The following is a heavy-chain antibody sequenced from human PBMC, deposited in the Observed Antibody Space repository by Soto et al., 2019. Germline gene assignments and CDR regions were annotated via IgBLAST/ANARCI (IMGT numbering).Heavy chain of an antibody. D-gene: IGHD2-8*01. J-gene: IGHJ4*02. V-gene: IGHV1-8*01. Sequence: QVQLVQSGAEVKEPGASVKVSCKASGYTLTSYDINWVRQAIGQGLAWMGWMNPNSGNTGYGQKFQGRVTMTRDTSISTAYMELSSLRSEDTAVYYCARGRMSYGANGAPDYWGQGTLVTVSS. CDR1: GYTLTSYD. CDR3: ARGRMSYGANGAPDY. CDR2: MNPNSGNT.